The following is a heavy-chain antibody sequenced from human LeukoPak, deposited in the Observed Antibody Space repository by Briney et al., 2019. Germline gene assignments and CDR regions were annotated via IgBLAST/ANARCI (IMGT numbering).Heavy chain of an antibody. CDR3: ARTGYSSGWYRVDYFDY. CDR1: GFTFSSYW. V-gene: IGHV3-7*01. J-gene: IGHJ4*02. Sequence: PGGSLRLSCAASGFTFSSYWMSWVRQAPGKGLEGVANIKQDGSEKYYVDSVKGRFTISRDNAKNSLYLQMNSLRAEDTAVYYCARTGYSSGWYRVDYFDYWGQGTLVTVSS. D-gene: IGHD6-19*01. CDR2: IKQDGSEK.